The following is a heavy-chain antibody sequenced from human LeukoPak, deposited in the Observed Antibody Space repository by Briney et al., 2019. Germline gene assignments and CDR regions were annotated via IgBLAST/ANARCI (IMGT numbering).Heavy chain of an antibody. V-gene: IGHV3-7*01. D-gene: IGHD4-17*01. Sequence: GGSLRLSCAASGFTFSSYWMSWVRQAPGKGLEWVANIKQDGSEKYYVDSVKGRFTISRDNAKNSLHLQMNSLRAEDTAVYYCARDDYGDYDCFDYWGQGTLVTVSS. J-gene: IGHJ4*02. CDR3: ARDDYGDYDCFDY. CDR1: GFTFSSYW. CDR2: IKQDGSEK.